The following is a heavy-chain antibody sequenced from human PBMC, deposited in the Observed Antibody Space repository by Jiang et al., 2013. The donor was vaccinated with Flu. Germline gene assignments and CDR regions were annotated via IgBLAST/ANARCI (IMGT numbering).Heavy chain of an antibody. CDR1: GFTFSSYA. CDR2: ISYDGSNK. Sequence: VQLVESGGGVVQPGRSLRLSCAASGFTFSSYAMHWVRQAPGKGLEWVAVISYDGSNKYYADSVKGRFTISRDNSKNTLFLQMNSLRAEDTALYYCARDMAVADNYYYYGMDVWGQGTTVTVSS. V-gene: IGHV3-30-3*01. CDR3: ARDMAVADNYYYYGMDV. J-gene: IGHJ6*02. D-gene: IGHD6-19*01.